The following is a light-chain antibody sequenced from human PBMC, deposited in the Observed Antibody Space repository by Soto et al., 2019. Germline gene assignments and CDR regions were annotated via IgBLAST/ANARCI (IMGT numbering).Light chain of an antibody. CDR2: GAS. J-gene: IGKJ1*01. CDR1: QSVSSSY. Sequence: ETVLTQSPGTLSLSPGERATLSCRASQSVSSSYLTWYQQKPGQAPRLLISGASTRATGIPDRFSGSGSGTDFTLTISRLEPEDFAVYYCQQYGSSPKTFGQGTKLEIK. V-gene: IGKV3-20*01. CDR3: QQYGSSPKT.